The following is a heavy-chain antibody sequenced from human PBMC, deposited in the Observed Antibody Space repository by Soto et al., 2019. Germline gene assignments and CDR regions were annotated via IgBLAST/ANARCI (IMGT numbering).Heavy chain of an antibody. D-gene: IGHD1-26*01. CDR3: ARVWEMATVAACDY. CDR1: GYTFNNFW. CDR2: IYPGDSDT. J-gene: IGHJ4*02. V-gene: IGHV5-51*01. Sequence: LGESLKISCNASGYTFNNFWIAWVRQMPGKGLEWMGIIYPGDSDTRYSPSFQGQVSISVDKSITTAYLQWSGLRASDTAMYYCARVWEMATVAACDYWGQGTLVTVSS.